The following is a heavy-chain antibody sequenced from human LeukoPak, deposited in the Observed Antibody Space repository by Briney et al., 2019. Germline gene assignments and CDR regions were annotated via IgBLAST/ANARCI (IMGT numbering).Heavy chain of an antibody. V-gene: IGHV4-59*01. CDR1: GGSISSYH. CDR3: ARGGVVGATGFDY. J-gene: IGHJ4*02. CDR2: IYYSGST. Sequence: SETLSLTCTVSGGSISSYHWSWIRQPPGKGLEWIGYIYYSGSTNYNPSLKSRVTISVDTSKNQFSLKLSSVTAADTAVYYCARGGVVGATGFDYWGQGTLVTVSS. D-gene: IGHD1-26*01.